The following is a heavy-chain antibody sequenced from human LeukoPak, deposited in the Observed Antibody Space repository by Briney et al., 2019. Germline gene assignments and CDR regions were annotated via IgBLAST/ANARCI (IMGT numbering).Heavy chain of an antibody. CDR2: INPNSGGT. CDR1: GYTFTGYY. Sequence: ASVKVSCKASGYTFTGYYMHWVRQAPGQGLEWMGRINPNSGGTNYAQKLQGRVTMTRDTSISTAYMELSRLRSDDTAVYYCARGGYSYGLYYFDYWGQGTLVTVSS. D-gene: IGHD5-18*01. J-gene: IGHJ4*02. V-gene: IGHV1-2*06. CDR3: ARGGYSYGLYYFDY.